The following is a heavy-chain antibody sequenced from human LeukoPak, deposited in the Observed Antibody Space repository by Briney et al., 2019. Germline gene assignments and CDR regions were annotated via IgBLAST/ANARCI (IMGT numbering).Heavy chain of an antibody. D-gene: IGHD5-24*01. J-gene: IGHJ4*02. V-gene: IGHV1-69*02. CDR1: GGTFSSYT. CDR3: ASSPNQDGDSSYFDY. Sequence: SVKVSCKASGGTFSSYTISWVRQAPGQGLEWMGRIIPILGIANYAQKFQGRVTITADKTTSTAYMELSSLRSEDTAVYYCASSPNQDGDSSYFDYWGQGTLVTVSS. CDR2: IIPILGIA.